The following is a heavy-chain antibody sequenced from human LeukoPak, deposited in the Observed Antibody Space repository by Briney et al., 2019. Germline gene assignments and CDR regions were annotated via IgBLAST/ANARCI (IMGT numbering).Heavy chain of an antibody. V-gene: IGHV3-23*01. D-gene: IGHD1-1*01. J-gene: IGHJ3*02. CDR2: ISASGDVT. Sequence: GGSLRLSCAASEFTFSKFPMGWVRQAPGRGLEWVSAISASGDVTFHADSVRGRFTISRDNSKSTLFLQMNDLRVEDTPKFYCAKSLFTSATGTGRAFHIWGQGTMVSVSS. CDR3: AKSLFTSATGTGRAFHI. CDR1: EFTFSKFP.